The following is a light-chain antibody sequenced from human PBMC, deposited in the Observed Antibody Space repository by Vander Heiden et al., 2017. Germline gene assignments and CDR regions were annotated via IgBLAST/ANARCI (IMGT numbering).Light chain of an antibody. V-gene: IGKV4-1*01. Sequence: DIVMTQSPDPLAVSLGERATINCKSSTSVLYSSNNKKYLAWYQQKPEQPPKLLIYWASTRESGVPDRFSGSGSGTDFTLTISSLQAEDVAVYYCQQYYSTPWTFGQGTKVEIK. J-gene: IGKJ1*01. CDR3: QQYYSTPWT. CDR1: TSVLYSSNNKKY. CDR2: WAS.